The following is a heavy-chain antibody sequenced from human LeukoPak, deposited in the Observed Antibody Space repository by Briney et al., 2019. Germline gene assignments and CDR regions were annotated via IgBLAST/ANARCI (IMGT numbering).Heavy chain of an antibody. J-gene: IGHJ4*02. CDR2: IEQDSSGT. CDR3: AKDEGRLINNWYRQY. D-gene: IGHD1-1*01. V-gene: IGHV3-23*01. Sequence: PGGSLRLSCKASGFTFSLFAMTWVRQTPGGGLEWVSTIEQDSSGTYSADSVKGRFAISRDNSKNTLYLQLSSLTAEDTAVYYCAKDEGRLINNWYRQYWGQGTPVTVSS. CDR1: GFTFSLFA.